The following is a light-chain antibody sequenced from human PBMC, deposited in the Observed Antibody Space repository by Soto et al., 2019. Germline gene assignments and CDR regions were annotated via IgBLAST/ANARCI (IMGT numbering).Light chain of an antibody. J-gene: IGKJ3*01. CDR2: DAS. V-gene: IGKV3-20*01. CDR3: QHYGTSAL. Sequence: EIVLTQSPGTLSLSPGERATLSCRASQSVSSSYLAWYQQKPGQAPRLLIYDASRATGIPDRVSGSGSGTDFTLTITRLEPEVFAVYYCQHYGTSALFGPGTKVDI. CDR1: QSVSSSY.